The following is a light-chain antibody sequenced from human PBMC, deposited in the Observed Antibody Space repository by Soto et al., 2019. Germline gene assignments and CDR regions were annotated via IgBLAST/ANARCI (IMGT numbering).Light chain of an antibody. CDR2: GPS. V-gene: IGKV3-20*01. J-gene: IGKJ4*01. CDR1: QSVRGSY. Sequence: EIVLTQSPGTQSLSPGERAILSCRASQSVRGSYLAWYQQKPGQAPRLLLYGPSTRVDGIPDRFSGGGSGTDFSLTISRLEPEDFAVYYCQQYGSSPVTFGGGTKVEIK. CDR3: QQYGSSPVT.